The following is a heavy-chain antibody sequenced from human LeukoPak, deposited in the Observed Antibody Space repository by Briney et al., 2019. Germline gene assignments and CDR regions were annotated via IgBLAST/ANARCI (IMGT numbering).Heavy chain of an antibody. Sequence: PGGSLRPSCAASGVTLSPYGMHWVRQVPGKGLEWVAVISYEGGTQHYADSVKGRFIISRDNPRNTLYLQMNILRTEDTAVYYCAKEGTPQVSTWYDLWGQGTQVIVSS. V-gene: IGHV3-30*18. J-gene: IGHJ5*02. CDR3: AKEGTPQVSTWYDL. CDR1: GVTLSPYG. D-gene: IGHD3-10*01. CDR2: ISYEGGTQ.